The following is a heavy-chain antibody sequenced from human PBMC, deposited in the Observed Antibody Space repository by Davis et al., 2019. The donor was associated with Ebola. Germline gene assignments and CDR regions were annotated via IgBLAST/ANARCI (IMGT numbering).Heavy chain of an antibody. CDR1: GFTFSSYW. D-gene: IGHD6-13*01. CDR3: ASGYSRDFDY. V-gene: IGHV3-74*01. Sequence: GESLKISCAASGFTFSSYWMHWVRQAPGKGLVWVSRINSDGSSTSYADSVKGRFTISRDNAKNSLYLQMNSLRAEDTAVYYCASGYSRDFDYWGQGTLVTVSS. CDR2: INSDGSST. J-gene: IGHJ4*02.